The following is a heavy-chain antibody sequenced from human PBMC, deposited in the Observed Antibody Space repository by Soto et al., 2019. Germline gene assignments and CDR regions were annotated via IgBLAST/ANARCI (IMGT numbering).Heavy chain of an antibody. V-gene: IGHV4-34*01. CDR3: ARHWIAGSSIP. Sequence: LSLTCAVYGGSFSGYYWSWIRQPPGKGLEWIGEINHSGSTNYNPSLKSRVTISVDTSKSQFSLKLSSVTAADTAVYYCARHWIAGSSIPWGQGTLVTVSS. CDR2: INHSGST. CDR1: GGSFSGYY. D-gene: IGHD2-21*01. J-gene: IGHJ5*02.